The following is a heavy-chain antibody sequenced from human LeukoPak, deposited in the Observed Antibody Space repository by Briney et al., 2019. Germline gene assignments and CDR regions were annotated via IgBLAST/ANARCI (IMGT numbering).Heavy chain of an antibody. CDR1: GFTFSSYA. J-gene: IGHJ4*02. Sequence: GGSLRLSCAASGFTFSSYAMSWVRQAPGKGLEWVSAISGSGGSTYYADSVKGRFTISRDNSKNTLYLQMNSLRAEDTAVYYCARVGLTGYYYSYYFDYWGQGTLVTVSS. V-gene: IGHV3-23*01. CDR3: ARVGLTGYYYSYYFDY. CDR2: ISGSGGST. D-gene: IGHD3-9*01.